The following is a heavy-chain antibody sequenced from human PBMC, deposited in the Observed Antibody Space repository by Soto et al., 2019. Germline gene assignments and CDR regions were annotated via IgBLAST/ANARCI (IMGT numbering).Heavy chain of an antibody. V-gene: IGHV4-31*01. CDR3: ERGDDYDIGQFRFDR. CDR2: IYHSGRT. Sequence: QVQLQESGPGLVKPSETLSLTCTVSGDYIRSGDNYWSWIRQFPGKGLEWIGNIYHSGRTFYNPTLQSPVTISVYTSKNQFSLKLSLVTAADTAVYYCERGDDYDIGQFRFDRWGEGTLVTVSS. D-gene: IGHD4-17*01. CDR1: GDYIRSGDNY. J-gene: IGHJ5*02.